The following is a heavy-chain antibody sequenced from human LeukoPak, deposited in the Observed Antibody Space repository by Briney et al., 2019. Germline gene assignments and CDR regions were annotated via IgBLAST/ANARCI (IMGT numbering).Heavy chain of an antibody. CDR3: ARARRLLLAVLDY. CDR2: INHSGST. CDR1: GGSFSGYY. Sequence: PSETLSLTCAVYGGSFSGYYWSWIRQPPGKGLEWIGEINHSGSTNYNPSPKSRVTISVDTSKNQFSLKLSSVTAADTAVYYCARARRLLLAVLDYWGQGTLVTVSS. D-gene: IGHD3-22*01. J-gene: IGHJ4*02. V-gene: IGHV4-34*01.